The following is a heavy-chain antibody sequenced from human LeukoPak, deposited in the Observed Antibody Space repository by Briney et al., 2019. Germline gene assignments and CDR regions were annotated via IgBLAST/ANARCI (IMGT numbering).Heavy chain of an antibody. Sequence: PGGFLRLSCAASGFTFSDYYMSWIRQAPGKGLEWVSYISSSGSTIYYADSVKGRFTISRDNAKNSLYLQMNSLRAEDTAVYYCAKGYSSGWYYFDYWGQGTLVTVSS. CDR3: AKGYSSGWYYFDY. CDR2: ISSSGSTI. CDR1: GFTFSDYY. J-gene: IGHJ4*02. V-gene: IGHV3-11*01. D-gene: IGHD6-19*01.